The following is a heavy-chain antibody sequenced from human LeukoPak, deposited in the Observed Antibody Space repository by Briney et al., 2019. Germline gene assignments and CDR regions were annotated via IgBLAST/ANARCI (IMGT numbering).Heavy chain of an antibody. CDR1: GFIFSNYE. Sequence: GGSLRLSCAASGFIFSNYEMNWVRQAPGKGLEWVSYIGSGGRIIYYADSVKGRFTISRDNAKNSLYLQMSSLRAEDTAVYYCARDYDVVYGMDVWGKGTTVTVSS. J-gene: IGHJ6*04. D-gene: IGHD3-16*01. CDR3: ARDYDVVYGMDV. CDR2: IGSGGRII. V-gene: IGHV3-48*03.